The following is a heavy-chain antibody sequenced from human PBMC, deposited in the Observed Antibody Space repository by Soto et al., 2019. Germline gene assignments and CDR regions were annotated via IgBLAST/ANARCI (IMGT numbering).Heavy chain of an antibody. J-gene: IGHJ4*02. Sequence: GGSLRLSCAASGFTFDDYAMHWVRQAPGKGLEWVSGISWNSGSIGYADSVKGRFTISRDNAKNSLYLQMNSLRAEDTALYYCAKDITAYCDPSPGYDYWGQGTLVTVS. V-gene: IGHV3-9*01. D-gene: IGHD2-21*01. CDR1: GFTFDDYA. CDR2: ISWNSGSI. CDR3: AKDITAYCDPSPGYDY.